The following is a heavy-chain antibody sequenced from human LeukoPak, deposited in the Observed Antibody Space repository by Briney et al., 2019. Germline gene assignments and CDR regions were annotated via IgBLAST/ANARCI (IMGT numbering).Heavy chain of an antibody. J-gene: IGHJ4*02. CDR2: ITTDNGNT. V-gene: IGHV1-18*01. D-gene: IGHD1-26*01. Sequence: ASVKVSCKASGYTFTRYGIIWVRQAPGQGLEWMGWITTDNGNTNYAEKFQGRVTMTRDTSTNTAYMEMKSLGSDDTAVYYCARSESGSYFRPPNYWGRGTLVTVSS. CDR1: GYTFTRYG. CDR3: ARSESGSYFRPPNY.